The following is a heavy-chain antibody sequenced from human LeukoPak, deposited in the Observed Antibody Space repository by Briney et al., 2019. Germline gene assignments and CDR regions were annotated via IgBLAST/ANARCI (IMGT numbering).Heavy chain of an antibody. CDR2: IKQDGSEK. CDR1: GFTFSIYW. J-gene: IGHJ3*02. D-gene: IGHD3-10*01. V-gene: IGHV3-7*01. Sequence: GGSLRISCAASGFTFSIYWMSWVRQAPGKGLEWVANIKQDGSEKYYVDSVKGRFTISRDNATNSLYLQMNSLRAEDTAVYYCAREYRTMVRGVQVWLDAFDIWGQGTMVTVSS. CDR3: AREYRTMVRGVQVWLDAFDI.